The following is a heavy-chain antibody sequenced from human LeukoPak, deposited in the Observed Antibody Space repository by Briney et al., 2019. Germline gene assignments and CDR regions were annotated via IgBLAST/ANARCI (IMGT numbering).Heavy chain of an antibody. CDR1: GSTFSSYA. Sequence: SVKVSCKASGSTFSSYAISWVRQAPGQGLEWIGGIIPIFGTANYAQKFQGRVTITTDESTSTAYMELSSLRSEDTAVYYCAREGFSSGWYYFDYWGQGTLVTVSS. D-gene: IGHD6-19*01. CDR2: IIPIFGTA. CDR3: AREGFSSGWYYFDY. V-gene: IGHV1-69*05. J-gene: IGHJ4*02.